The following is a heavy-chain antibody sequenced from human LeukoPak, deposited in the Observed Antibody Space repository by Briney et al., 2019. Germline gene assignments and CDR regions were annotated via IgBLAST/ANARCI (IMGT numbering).Heavy chain of an antibody. J-gene: IGHJ4*02. CDR1: GFTFSTYW. CDR3: ARDSPGYLAYDS. V-gene: IGHV3-7*04. D-gene: IGHD1-1*01. CDR2: IKEDGSAT. Sequence: HPGGSLRLSCAASGFTFSTYWMTWVRQASGEGPEWVANIKEDGSATYYVDSVKGRFTISRDNAKKSLYLQMNSLRAEDTAVYYCARDSPGYLAYDSWGQGALVTVSS.